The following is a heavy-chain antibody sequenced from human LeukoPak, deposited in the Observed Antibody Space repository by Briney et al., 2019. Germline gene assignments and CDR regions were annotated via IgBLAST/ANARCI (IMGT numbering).Heavy chain of an antibody. V-gene: IGHV1-46*01. CDR2: INPSGGST. J-gene: IGHJ5*02. Sequence: GASVKVSCKASGGTFSSYAISWVRQAPGQGLEWMGIINPSGGSTSYAQKFQGRVTMTRDTSTSTVYMELSSLRSEDTAVYYCARGLLATMIVYPNWFDPWGQGTLVTVSS. CDR3: ARGLLATMIVYPNWFDP. CDR1: GGTFSSYA. D-gene: IGHD3-22*01.